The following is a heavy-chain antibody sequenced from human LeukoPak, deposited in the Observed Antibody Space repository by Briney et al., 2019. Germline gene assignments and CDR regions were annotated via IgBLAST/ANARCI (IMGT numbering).Heavy chain of an antibody. V-gene: IGHV3-53*01. J-gene: IGHJ4*02. CDR1: GGSISSSNW. CDR3: ARGKYTAVFDY. D-gene: IGHD5-18*01. CDR2: IYSDGNT. Sequence: ETLSLTCAVSGGSISSSNWWSWVRQPPGKGLEWVSVIYSDGNTHYADSVEGRFTISRDNSKNTLYLQMNSLRAEDTAVYYCARGKYTAVFDYWGQGTLVIVSS.